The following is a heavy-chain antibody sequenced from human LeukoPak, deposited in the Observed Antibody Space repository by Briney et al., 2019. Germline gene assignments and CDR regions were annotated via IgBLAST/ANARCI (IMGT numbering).Heavy chain of an antibody. CDR1: GFTFSSSA. V-gene: IGHV3-64*02. CDR3: ARWVGTQLDF. J-gene: IGHJ4*02. Sequence: GGSLRLSCAASGFTFSSSAMHWVRQAPGKRLETVSAISSDGGRVYYGDSVKGRFTISRDNSKNTLYLQMGSLRAEDMAVYYCARWVGTQLDFWGQGTLVTASS. D-gene: IGHD1-14*01. CDR2: ISSDGGRV.